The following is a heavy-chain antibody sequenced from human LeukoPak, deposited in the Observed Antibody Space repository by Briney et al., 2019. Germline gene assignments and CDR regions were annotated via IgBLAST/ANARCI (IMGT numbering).Heavy chain of an antibody. J-gene: IGHJ4*02. CDR1: GFTFRSYG. D-gene: IGHD1-26*01. V-gene: IGHV3-30*03. CDR2: LTYDGNSK. CDR3: ARDGIVGAIGYYFDY. Sequence: GGSLRLSCAASGFTFRSYGMHWVRQAPGKGLEWAAVLTYDGNSKYYADSVKGRFTISRDNSKNMLYLQMNSLRAEDTAVYYCARDGIVGAIGYYFDYWGQGSLVTVSS.